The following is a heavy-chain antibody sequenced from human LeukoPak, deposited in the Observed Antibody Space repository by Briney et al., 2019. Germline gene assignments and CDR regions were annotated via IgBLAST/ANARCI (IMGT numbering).Heavy chain of an antibody. D-gene: IGHD1-7*01. CDR3: ARQAYKWNYKPFDY. CDR1: GVSISSKSYY. Sequence: KPSETLSLTCSVSGVSISSKSYYWGWIRQPPGKGLEWIGSIYYSGSIYYNPSLKSRVTKSVDTSKNQFSLKLSSVTAADTSVYYCARQAYKWNYKPFDYWGQGTLVTVSS. CDR2: IYYSGSI. J-gene: IGHJ4*02. V-gene: IGHV4-39*01.